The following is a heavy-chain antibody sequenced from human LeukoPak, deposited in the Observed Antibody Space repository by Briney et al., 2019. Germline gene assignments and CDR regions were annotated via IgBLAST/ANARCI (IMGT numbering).Heavy chain of an antibody. Sequence: PGGSLRLSCAASGFTLSIYNMNWVRQAPGKGLEWVSCISSRSSYIYYADSVKGRFTISRDNAKNSLYLQMNSLRAEDTAVYYCARDGGGYYDSSGYSYFDYWGQGTLVTVSS. D-gene: IGHD3-22*01. CDR2: ISSRSSYI. V-gene: IGHV3-21*01. CDR1: GFTLSIYN. J-gene: IGHJ4*02. CDR3: ARDGGGYYDSSGYSYFDY.